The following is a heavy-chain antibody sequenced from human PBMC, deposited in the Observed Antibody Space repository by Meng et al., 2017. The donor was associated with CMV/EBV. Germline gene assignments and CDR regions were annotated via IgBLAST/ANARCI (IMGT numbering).Heavy chain of an antibody. CDR3: ARSYIPVSTSTKGWFDP. V-gene: IGHV4-34*01. Sequence: GSLRLSCAVYGGSFSGYYWSWIRQPPGKGLEWIGEINHSGSTNYNPSLKSRVTISVDTSKNQFSLKLSSVTAADTAVYYCARSYIPVSTSTKGWFDPWGQGTLVTVSS. CDR2: INHSGST. D-gene: IGHD2-2*01. CDR1: GGSFSGYY. J-gene: IGHJ5*02.